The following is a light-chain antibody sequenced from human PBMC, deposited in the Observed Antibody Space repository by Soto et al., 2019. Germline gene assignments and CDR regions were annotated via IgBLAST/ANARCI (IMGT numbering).Light chain of an antibody. J-gene: IGLJ1*01. V-gene: IGLV1-40*01. CDR3: QSYDSRLSGYV. Sequence: QSVLTQPPSVSGAPGQRVTISCTGSRANIGAVYDVHWYQHLPGTAPKLLIYGNTNRPSGVPDRFSGSKSGTSASLAITGLQAEDEADYYCQSYDSRLSGYVFGTGTKVTVL. CDR2: GNT. CDR1: RANIGAVYD.